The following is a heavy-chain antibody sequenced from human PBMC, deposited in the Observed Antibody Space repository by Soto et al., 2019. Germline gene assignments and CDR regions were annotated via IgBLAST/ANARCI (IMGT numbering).Heavy chain of an antibody. Sequence: QVQLQESGPGLVKPSETLSLTCTVSGGSISRYYWSWIRQPPGKGLEWIGYIYYSGSTNYNPSLKSRVTISVDTSKNQFSLKLSSVTAADTAVYYCARSIAVAGIDYWGQGTLVTVSS. CDR3: ARSIAVAGIDY. CDR1: GGSISRYY. D-gene: IGHD6-19*01. CDR2: IYYSGST. J-gene: IGHJ4*02. V-gene: IGHV4-59*01.